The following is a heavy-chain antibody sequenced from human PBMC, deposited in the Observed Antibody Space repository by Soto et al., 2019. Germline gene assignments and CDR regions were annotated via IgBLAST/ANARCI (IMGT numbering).Heavy chain of an antibody. V-gene: IGHV3-30*18. J-gene: IGHJ3*02. Sequence: PGGSLRLSCAASGFSFSSYAMHWVRQAPGKGLEWVAFISYEGRDKSYGDSVKGRFTISRDNSKNTLYLQMNSLGGEDTAVYYCAEESNAFDMWGQGTMVTVSS. CDR1: GFSFSSYA. CDR2: ISYEGRDK. CDR3: AEESNAFDM.